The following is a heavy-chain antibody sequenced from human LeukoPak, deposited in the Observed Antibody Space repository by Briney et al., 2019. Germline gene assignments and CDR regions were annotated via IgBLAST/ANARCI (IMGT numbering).Heavy chain of an antibody. CDR3: AKTRAGNSSGRDPGWPMDY. CDR1: GFTFGSYA. V-gene: IGHV3-23*01. CDR2: ISGSGGIT. Sequence: GGSLRLSCAASGFTFGSYAIYWVRQAPGKGLEWVSGISGSGGITYFADSVKGRFTISRDNSRNTVYPQINSLRAEDTALYYCAKTRAGNSSGRDPGWPMDYWGQGTLVTVSS. D-gene: IGHD3-22*01. J-gene: IGHJ4*02.